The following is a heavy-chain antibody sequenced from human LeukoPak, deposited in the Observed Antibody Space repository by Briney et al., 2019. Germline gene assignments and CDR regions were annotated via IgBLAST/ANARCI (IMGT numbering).Heavy chain of an antibody. D-gene: IGHD5-12*01. CDR1: GFTFSNAR. Sequence: GGTLRLSCAASGFTFSNARISWVRQAPGKGLEWGGRIKSKTDAATTDYAAPVKGRFTISRDDPKNTLYLQMNSLKTEDTAVYYCTTTPYHLFIVATTTTLFDYWGQGTLVTVSS. V-gene: IGHV3-15*01. CDR2: IKSKTDAATT. CDR3: TTTPYHLFIVATTTTLFDY. J-gene: IGHJ4*02.